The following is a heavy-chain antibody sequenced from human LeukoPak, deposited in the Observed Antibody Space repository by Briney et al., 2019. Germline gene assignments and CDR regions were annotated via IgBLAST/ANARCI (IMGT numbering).Heavy chain of an antibody. CDR1: GFTFSGSA. J-gene: IGHJ3*02. D-gene: IGHD3-9*01. CDR2: IRSKADSYAT. CDR3: TRHYDILTGYYGGAFDI. Sequence: GGSLILSCAASGFTFSGSAMHWVRQASGKGLEWVGRIRSKADSYATAYAASVKGRFTISRDDSKNTAYLQMNSLKTEDTAVYYCTRHYDILTGYYGGAFDIWGQGTMVTVSS. V-gene: IGHV3-73*01.